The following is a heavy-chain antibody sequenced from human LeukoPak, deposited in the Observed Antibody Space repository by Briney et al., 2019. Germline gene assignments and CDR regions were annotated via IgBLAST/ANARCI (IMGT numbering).Heavy chain of an antibody. V-gene: IGHV1-69*13. CDR1: GGTFSSYA. J-gene: IGHJ6*02. CDR2: IIPIFGTA. D-gene: IGHD3-10*01. CDR3: ARGRRVRGVISPDV. Sequence: ASVKVSCKASGGTFSSYAISWVRQARGQGLEWMGGIIPIFGTANYAQKFQGRVTITADESTSTAYMELSSLRSEDTAVYYCARGRRVRGVISPDVWGQGTTVTVSS.